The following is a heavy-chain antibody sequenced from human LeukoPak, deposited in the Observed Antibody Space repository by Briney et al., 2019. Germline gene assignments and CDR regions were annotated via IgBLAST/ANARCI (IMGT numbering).Heavy chain of an antibody. CDR2: IIPIFGTP. CDR3: ARDSLGYCSSTSCPGWFDP. V-gene: IGHV1-69*13. Sequence: SVKVSCQASGGTFSSYAISWVRQAPGQGLDWMGGIIPIFGTPNYAQKFQGRGTITADESTSPAYMELSSLRSEDKAVYYCARDSLGYCSSTSCPGWFDPWGQGTLVTVSS. CDR1: GGTFSSYA. D-gene: IGHD2-2*01. J-gene: IGHJ5*02.